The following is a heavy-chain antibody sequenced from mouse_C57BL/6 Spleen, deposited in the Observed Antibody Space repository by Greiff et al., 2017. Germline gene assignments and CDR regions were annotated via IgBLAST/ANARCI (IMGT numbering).Heavy chain of an antibody. Sequence: QVQLKQPGAELVMPGASVKLSRKASGYTFTSYWMHWVKQRPGQGLEWIGEIDPSDSYTNYNQKFKGKSTLTVDKSSSTAYMQLSSLTSEDSAVYYCASRWETFAYWGQGTLVTVSA. CDR1: GYTFTSYW. J-gene: IGHJ3*01. CDR2: IDPSDSYT. V-gene: IGHV1-69*01. D-gene: IGHD2-3*01. CDR3: ASRWETFAY.